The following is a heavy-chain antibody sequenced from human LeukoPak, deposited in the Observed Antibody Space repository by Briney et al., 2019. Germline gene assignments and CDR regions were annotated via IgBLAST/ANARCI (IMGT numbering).Heavy chain of an antibody. CDR1: GYTFTGYY. CDR2: INPNSGGT. D-gene: IGHD3-10*01. J-gene: IGHJ6*03. V-gene: IGHV1-2*02. CDR3: ARTKLLWFGESAYYYMDV. Sequence: GASVKVSCKASGYTFTGYYMHWVRQAPGQGLEWMGWINPNSGGTNYAQKFQGRVTMTRDTSISTAYMELSRLRPDDTAVYYCARTKLLWFGESAYYYMDVWGKGTTVTVSS.